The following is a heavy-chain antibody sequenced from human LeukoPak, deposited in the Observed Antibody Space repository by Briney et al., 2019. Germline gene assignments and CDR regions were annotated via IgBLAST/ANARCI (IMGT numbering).Heavy chain of an antibody. CDR1: GFTFSSYG. J-gene: IGHJ5*02. Sequence: GGSLRLSCVASGFTFSSYGMHWVRQAPGKGLEWVAVIWYDGTNKYYADSVKGRFTISRDSPKNTLYLQMNSLRAEDTAVYYCARARGYCSSTSCPLRNWFDPWGQGTLVTVSS. V-gene: IGHV3-33*01. CDR3: ARARGYCSSTSCPLRNWFDP. CDR2: IWYDGTNK. D-gene: IGHD2-2*01.